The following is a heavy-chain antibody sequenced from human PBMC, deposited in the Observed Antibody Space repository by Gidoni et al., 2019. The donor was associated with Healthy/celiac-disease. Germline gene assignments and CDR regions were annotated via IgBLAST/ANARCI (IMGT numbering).Heavy chain of an antibody. CDR1: GGSFSGYY. V-gene: IGHV4-34*01. CDR2: INHSGST. Sequence: QVQLQQWGAGLLKPSETLSLTCAVYGGSFSGYYWSWIHQPPGKGLEWIGEINHSGSTNYNPSLKSRVTISVDTSKNQFSLKLSSVTAADTAVYYCARGQRSSSQDIVVVPAAIRKLGCCYFDYWGQGTLVTVSS. D-gene: IGHD2-2*02. J-gene: IGHJ4*02. CDR3: ARGQRSSSQDIVVVPAAIRKLGCCYFDY.